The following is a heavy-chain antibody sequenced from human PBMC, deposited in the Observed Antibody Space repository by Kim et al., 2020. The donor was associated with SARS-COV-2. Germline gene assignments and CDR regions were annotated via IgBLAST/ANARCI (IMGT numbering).Heavy chain of an antibody. CDR3: AKEHGFGIAVAGTQWYFDL. CDR2: ISGSGGST. V-gene: IGHV3-23*01. J-gene: IGHJ2*01. D-gene: IGHD6-19*01. Sequence: GGSLRLSCAASGFTFSSYAISWVRQAPGKGLEWVSAISGSGGSTYYADSVKGRFTISRDNSKNTLYLQMNSLRAEDTAVYYCAKEHGFGIAVAGTQWYFDLWGRGTLVTVSS. CDR1: GFTFSSYA.